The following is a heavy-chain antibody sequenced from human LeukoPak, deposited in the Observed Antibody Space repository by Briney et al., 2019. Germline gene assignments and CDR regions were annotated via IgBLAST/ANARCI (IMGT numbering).Heavy chain of an antibody. J-gene: IGHJ3*02. CDR1: GYTFTSYG. Sequence: ASVKVSCKASGYTFTSYGISWVRQAPGQGLEWMGWISAYNGNTNYAQKLQGRVMMTTETSTSTAYMELRSLRSDDTAVYYCARAERGLNWGGQYAFDIWGQGTMVTVSS. D-gene: IGHD7-27*01. CDR2: ISAYNGNT. V-gene: IGHV1-18*01. CDR3: ARAERGLNWGGQYAFDI.